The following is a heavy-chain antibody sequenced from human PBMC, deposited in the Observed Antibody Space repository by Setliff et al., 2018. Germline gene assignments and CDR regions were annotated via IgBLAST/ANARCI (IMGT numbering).Heavy chain of an antibody. Sequence: SVKVSCKASGGTFSSYAISWVRQAPGQGLEWMGGIIPIFGTANYAQKFQGRVTITADESTSTAYMELSSLRSEDTAVYYCARCSRDGNNYVGSGLGPFDYWGQGSLVTVSS. CDR2: IIPIFGTA. CDR3: ARCSRDGNNYVGSGLGPFDY. D-gene: IGHD5-12*01. J-gene: IGHJ4*02. CDR1: GGTFSSYA. V-gene: IGHV1-69*13.